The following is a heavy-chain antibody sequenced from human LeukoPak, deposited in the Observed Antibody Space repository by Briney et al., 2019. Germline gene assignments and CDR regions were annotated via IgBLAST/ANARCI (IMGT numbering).Heavy chain of an antibody. CDR3: ARVWELSFDH. Sequence: PRRSLRLSCAPSGFTVSTEHMSWVRQAPGNGPAWVATSYRPEWVAINYSGGTSGGTSQYAESVKGRFTISRDNSRNTLSLQMNSLRAEDTALYYCARVWELSFDHWGQGTLVTVSS. V-gene: IGHV3-53*01. CDR1: GFTVSTEH. D-gene: IGHD1-26*01. J-gene: IGHJ4*02. CDR2: SYRPEWVAINYSGGTSGGTS.